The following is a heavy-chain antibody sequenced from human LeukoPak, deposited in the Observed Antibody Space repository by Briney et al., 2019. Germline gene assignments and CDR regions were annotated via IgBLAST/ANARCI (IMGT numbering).Heavy chain of an antibody. Sequence: GGSLRLSCAASGFIFSNYGMHWVRQAPGKGLEWVSFIRYDGSIKHYADSVKGRFTISRDNSKNTLYLQMNSLRAEDTAMYYCAKDEVVRGLVIRFDYWGQGTLVTVSS. CDR1: GFIFSNYG. D-gene: IGHD3-10*01. J-gene: IGHJ4*02. V-gene: IGHV3-30*02. CDR3: AKDEVVRGLVIRFDY. CDR2: IRYDGSIK.